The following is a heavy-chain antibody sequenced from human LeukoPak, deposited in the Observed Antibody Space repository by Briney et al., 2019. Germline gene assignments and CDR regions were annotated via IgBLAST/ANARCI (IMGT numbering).Heavy chain of an antibody. D-gene: IGHD6-19*01. J-gene: IGHJ4*02. CDR2: ISSSSSYI. V-gene: IGHV3-21*01. CDR1: RFTFSSYS. CDR3: ARESSGWHD. Sequence: PGGSLRLSCAASRFTFSSYSMNGVRQAPGKGREWVSSISSSSSYIYYADSVKGRFTISRDNAKNSLYLPMNSLRAEDTAVYYCARESSGWHDWGQGTLVTVSS.